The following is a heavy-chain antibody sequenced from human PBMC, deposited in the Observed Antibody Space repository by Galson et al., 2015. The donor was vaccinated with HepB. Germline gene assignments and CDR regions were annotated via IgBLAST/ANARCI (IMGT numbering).Heavy chain of an antibody. V-gene: IGHV3-30-3*01. CDR3: ARDSAMVRGVIILLHFDY. CDR1: GFTFSSYA. J-gene: IGHJ4*02. Sequence: SLRLSCAASGFTFSSYAMHWVRQAPGKGLEWVAVISYDGSNKYYADSVKGRFTISRDNSKNTLYLQMNSLRAEDTAVYYCARDSAMVRGVIILLHFDYWGQGTLVTVSP. D-gene: IGHD3-10*01. CDR2: ISYDGSNK.